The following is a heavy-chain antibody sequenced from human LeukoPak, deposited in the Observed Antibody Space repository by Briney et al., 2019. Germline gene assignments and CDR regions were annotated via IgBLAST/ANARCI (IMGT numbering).Heavy chain of an antibody. V-gene: IGHV3-9*01. J-gene: IGHJ4*02. CDR2: ISWNSGSI. CDR1: GFTFDDYA. CDR3: VKVAGYSSGWFSAFDH. Sequence: PGRSLRLSCAASGFTFDDYAMHWVRQAPGKGLEWVSGISWNSGSIGYADSVKGRFTISRDNAKNSLYLQMNSLRGADTAWYYCVKVAGYSSGWFSAFDHWGRGTLVTVSS. D-gene: IGHD6-19*01.